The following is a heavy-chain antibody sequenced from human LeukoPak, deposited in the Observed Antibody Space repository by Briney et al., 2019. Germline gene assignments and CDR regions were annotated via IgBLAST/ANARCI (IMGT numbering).Heavy chain of an antibody. Sequence: SETLSLTYTVSVGSISSSSYYWGWIRQPPAKGLEWIGSIYYSGSTYYNPSLKSRVTISVDTSKNQFSLKLSSVTAADTAVYYCARDRGPCSGGSCYSPGWFDPWGQGTLVTVSS. V-gene: IGHV4-39*07. D-gene: IGHD2-15*01. J-gene: IGHJ5*02. CDR1: VGSISSSSYY. CDR2: IYYSGST. CDR3: ARDRGPCSGGSCYSPGWFDP.